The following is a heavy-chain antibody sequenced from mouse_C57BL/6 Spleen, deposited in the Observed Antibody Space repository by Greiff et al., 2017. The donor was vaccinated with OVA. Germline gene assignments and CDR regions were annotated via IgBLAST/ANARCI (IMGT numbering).Heavy chain of an antibody. V-gene: IGHV1-81*01. D-gene: IGHD1-1*01. CDR3: ASQSGSSFRFDY. CDR1: GYTFTSYG. Sequence: QVQLQQSGAELARPGASVKLSCKASGYTFTSYGISWVKQRTGQGLEWIGEIYPRSGNTYYNEKFKGKATLTADKSSSTAYMELRSLTSEDSAVYFCASQSGSSFRFDYWGQGTTLTVSS. CDR2: IYPRSGNT. J-gene: IGHJ2*01.